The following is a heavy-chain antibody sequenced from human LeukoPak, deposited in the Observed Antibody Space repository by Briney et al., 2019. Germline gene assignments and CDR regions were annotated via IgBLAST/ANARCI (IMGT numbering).Heavy chain of an antibody. CDR2: ISSSSSYI. Sequence: TGGSLRLSCAASGFTFSSYSMNWVRQAPGKGLEWVSSISSSSSYIYYADSVKGRFTISRDNAKNSLYLQMNSLRAEDTAVYYCARQTAAAQNWFDPWGQGTLVTVSS. V-gene: IGHV3-21*04. CDR1: GFTFSSYS. CDR3: ARQTAAAQNWFDP. D-gene: IGHD6-13*01. J-gene: IGHJ5*02.